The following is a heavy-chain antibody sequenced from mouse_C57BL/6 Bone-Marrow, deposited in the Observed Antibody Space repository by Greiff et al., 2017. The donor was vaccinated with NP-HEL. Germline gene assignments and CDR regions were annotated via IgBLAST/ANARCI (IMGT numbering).Heavy chain of an antibody. J-gene: IGHJ4*01. CDR1: GFTFSSYA. V-gene: IGHV5-4*01. CDR3: AILIYYYGSSYVRPHYCAMDD. Sequence: EVQGVESGGGLVKPGGSLKLSCAASGFTFSSYAMSWVRQTPEKRLEWVATISDGGSYTYYPDNVKGRFTISRDTAKNNLYLQMSHLKSEDTAMYYSAILIYYYGSSYVRPHYCAMDDWGQGTSVTVSS. CDR2: ISDGGSYT. D-gene: IGHD1-1*01.